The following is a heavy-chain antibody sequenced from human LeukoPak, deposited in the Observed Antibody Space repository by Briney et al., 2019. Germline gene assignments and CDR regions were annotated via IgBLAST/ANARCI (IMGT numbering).Heavy chain of an antibody. J-gene: IGHJ6*03. V-gene: IGHV4-59*12. CDR1: GGSISSYY. D-gene: IGHD6-13*01. CDR3: AREIEAAAGPSEYYYYYYMDV. Sequence: PSETLSLTCTVSGGSISSYYWSWIRQPPGKGLEWIGYIYYSGSTNYNPSLKSRVTMSVDTSKNQFSLKLSSVTAADTAVYYCAREIEAAAGPSEYYYYYYMDVWGKGTTVTISS. CDR2: IYYSGST.